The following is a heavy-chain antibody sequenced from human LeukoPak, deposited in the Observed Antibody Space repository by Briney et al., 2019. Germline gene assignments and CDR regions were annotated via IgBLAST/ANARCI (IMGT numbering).Heavy chain of an antibody. Sequence: SETLSLTCTVSGGSISSYYWSWIRQPAGKGLEWIGRIYTSGSTNYNPSLKSRVTMSVDTSKSQFSLKLSSVTAADTAVYYCARDPVIAAAGDWFDPWGQGTLVTVSS. J-gene: IGHJ5*02. CDR3: ARDPVIAAAGDWFDP. D-gene: IGHD6-13*01. CDR2: IYTSGST. CDR1: GGSISSYY. V-gene: IGHV4-4*07.